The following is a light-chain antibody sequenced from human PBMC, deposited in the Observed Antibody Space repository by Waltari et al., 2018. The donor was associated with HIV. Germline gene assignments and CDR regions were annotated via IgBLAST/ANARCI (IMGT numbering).Light chain of an antibody. CDR1: QSVSTH. V-gene: IGKV3-15*01. J-gene: IGKJ2*01. CDR2: GTS. Sequence: EIVMTQSPATLSLSPGERATLSCRASQSVSTHLVWYRQRPGQSPTLLIYGTSTSATCVPSRFSGSGFGTDFTLTINNLQSEDFAVYFCQHSTNWLPYTFGQGTKLDVK. CDR3: QHSTNWLPYT.